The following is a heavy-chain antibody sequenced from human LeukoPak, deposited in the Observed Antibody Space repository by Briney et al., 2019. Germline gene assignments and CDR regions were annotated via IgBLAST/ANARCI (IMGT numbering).Heavy chain of an antibody. J-gene: IGHJ4*02. CDR1: GFTFSSYS. CDR3: ARDWDYDILTGLYKEGGFDY. CDR2: ISSSSSYI. Sequence: GGSLRLXCAASGFTFSSYSMNWVRRAPGKGLESVSSISSSSSYIYYADSVKGRFTISRDNAKNSLYLQMNSLRAEDTAVYYCARDWDYDILTGLYKEGGFDYWGQGTLVTVSS. D-gene: IGHD3-9*01. V-gene: IGHV3-21*01.